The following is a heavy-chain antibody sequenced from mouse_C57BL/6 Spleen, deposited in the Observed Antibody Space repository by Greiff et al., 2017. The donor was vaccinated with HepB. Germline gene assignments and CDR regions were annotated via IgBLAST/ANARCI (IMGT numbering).Heavy chain of an antibody. J-gene: IGHJ3*01. CDR2: IYPSDSET. CDR3: AREDDDYDWFAY. Sequence: QVQLQQPGAELVRPGSSVKLSCKASGYTFTSYWMDWVKQRPGQGLEWIGNIYPSDSETHYNQKFKDKATLTVDKSSSTAYMQLSSLTSEDSAVYYCAREDDDYDWFAYWGQGTLVTVSA. V-gene: IGHV1-61*01. CDR1: GYTFTSYW. D-gene: IGHD2-4*01.